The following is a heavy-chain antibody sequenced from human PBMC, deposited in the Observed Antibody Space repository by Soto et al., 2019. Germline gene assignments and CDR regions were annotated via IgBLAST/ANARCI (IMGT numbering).Heavy chain of an antibody. V-gene: IGHV1-69*06. CDR2: IIPIFGTA. CDR1: GGTFSSYA. Sequence: AVKVSCKASGGTFSSYAISWVRQAPGQGLEWMGGIIPIFGTANYAQKFQGRVTITADKSTSTAYMELSSLRSEDTAVYYCARGNCSSTSCYLGDYYYGMDVWGQGTTVTVSS. CDR3: ARGNCSSTSCYLGDYYYGMDV. J-gene: IGHJ6*02. D-gene: IGHD2-2*01.